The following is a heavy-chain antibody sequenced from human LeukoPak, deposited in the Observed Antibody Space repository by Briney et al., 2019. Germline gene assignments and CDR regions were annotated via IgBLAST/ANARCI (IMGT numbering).Heavy chain of an antibody. Sequence: SETLSLTCTVSGGSISSSSYYWGWIRQPPGKGLEWIGSIYYSGSTYYNPSLKSRVTISVDTSKNQFSLKLSSVTAADTAVYYCARTSGYDSSGYPMPYYMDVWGKGTTVTVSS. CDR3: ARTSGYDSSGYPMPYYMDV. CDR2: IYYSGST. V-gene: IGHV4-39*07. D-gene: IGHD3-22*01. CDR1: GGSISSSSYY. J-gene: IGHJ6*03.